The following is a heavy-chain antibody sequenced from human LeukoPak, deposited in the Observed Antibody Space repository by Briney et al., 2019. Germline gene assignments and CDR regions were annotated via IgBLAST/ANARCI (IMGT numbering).Heavy chain of an antibody. J-gene: IGHJ1*01. CDR1: GYTFTGNH. CDR3: AREGSPRIAAAFAEYFQH. Sequence: EASVKVSCKASGYTFTGNHVHWVRQAPGQGLEWMGWIDPKSGDTMYAQKFQDRVTMTRDTSISTAYMELSRLRSDDTAVYYCAREGSPRIAAAFAEYFQHWGQGTLVTVSS. D-gene: IGHD6-13*01. CDR2: IDPKSGDT. V-gene: IGHV1-2*02.